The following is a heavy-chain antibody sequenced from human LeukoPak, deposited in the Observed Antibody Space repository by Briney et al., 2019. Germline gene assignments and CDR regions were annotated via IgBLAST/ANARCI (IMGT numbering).Heavy chain of an antibody. D-gene: IGHD1-26*01. CDR2: VHSSGGVI. Sequence: ASVKVSCKASGCTFTSDYMNWVRQAPGQGLEWMGIVHSSGGVIKYAQEFQDRLTVTRDTSTSTIYMELSSLRSEDTAVYYCAGSSHQRNWFDPWGQGTLVIVSS. CDR1: GCTFTSDY. CDR3: AGSSHQRNWFDP. V-gene: IGHV1-46*01. J-gene: IGHJ5*02.